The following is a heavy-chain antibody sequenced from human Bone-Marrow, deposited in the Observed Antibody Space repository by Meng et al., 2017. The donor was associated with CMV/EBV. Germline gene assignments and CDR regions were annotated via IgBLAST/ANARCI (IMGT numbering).Heavy chain of an antibody. CDR1: GYTFSNYG. CDR2: ISAYNGNT. V-gene: IGHV1-18*01. J-gene: IGHJ4*02. Sequence: ASVKVSCKASGYTFSNYGISWVRQAPGQGLEWMGWISAYNGNTNYAQKLQGRVTITRNTSISTAYMELSSLRSGDTAVYYCARYSSIPFDFWGQGTLVTVSS. CDR3: ARYSSIPFDF. D-gene: IGHD6-13*01.